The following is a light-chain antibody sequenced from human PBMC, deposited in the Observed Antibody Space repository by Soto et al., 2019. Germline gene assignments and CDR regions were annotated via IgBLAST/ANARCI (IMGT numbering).Light chain of an antibody. J-gene: IGKJ4*01. CDR1: QSISSW. Sequence: DIQMTQSPSTLSASVGDRVTITCRASQSISSWLAWYEQKPGKAPKLLIYKASSLGSGVPSRFSGSGSATEFTLTISSLQPDDVATYYCQQYKSYWLTFGGGTKVEIK. CDR2: KAS. CDR3: QQYKSYWLT. V-gene: IGKV1-5*03.